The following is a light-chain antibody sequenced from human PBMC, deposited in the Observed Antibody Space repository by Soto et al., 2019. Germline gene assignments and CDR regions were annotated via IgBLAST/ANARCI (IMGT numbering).Light chain of an antibody. J-gene: IGLJ2*01. CDR3: LLVYSGDVV. Sequence: QAVVTQEPSLTVSPGGTVTLTCGSSTGTVTSGHYAYWFQQKPGQAPMTLIHDTNNKLSWTPARFSASLLGGKAALTLTGAQPEDEADYYCLLVYSGDVVLGGGTKLTVL. CDR2: DTN. CDR1: TGTVTSGHY. V-gene: IGLV7-46*01.